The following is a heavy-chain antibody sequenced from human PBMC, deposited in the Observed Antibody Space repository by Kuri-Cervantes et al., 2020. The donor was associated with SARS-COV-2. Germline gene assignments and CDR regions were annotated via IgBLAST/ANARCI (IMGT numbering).Heavy chain of an antibody. CDR3: VRDGDHWNFDY. V-gene: IGHV3-66*03. D-gene: IGHD1-1*01. CDR1: GFTVSSNY. CDR2: IYSCGST. J-gene: IGHJ4*02. Sequence: GESLKISCAASGFTVSSNYMSWVRQAPGKGLEWVSVIYSCGSTYYADSVKGRFTISRDNSKNTLYLQMNSLRAEDTAVYYCVRDGDHWNFDYWGQGTLVTGSS.